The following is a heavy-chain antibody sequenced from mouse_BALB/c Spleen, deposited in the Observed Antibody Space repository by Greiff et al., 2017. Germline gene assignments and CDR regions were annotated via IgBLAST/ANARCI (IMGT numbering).Heavy chain of an antibody. V-gene: IGHV5-17*02. D-gene: IGHD1-1*01. Sequence: EVKLVESGGGLVQPGGSRKLSCAASGFTFSSFGMHWVRQAPEKGLEWVAYISSGSSTIYYADTVKGRFTISRDNPKNTLLLQMTSLRSEDTAMYYCARSGDYDYAMDYWGQGTSVTVSS. CDR3: ARSGDYDYAMDY. CDR2: ISSGSSTI. CDR1: GFTFSSFG. J-gene: IGHJ4*01.